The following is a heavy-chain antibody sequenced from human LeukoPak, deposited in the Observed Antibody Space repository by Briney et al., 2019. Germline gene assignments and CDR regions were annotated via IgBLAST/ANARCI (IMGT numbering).Heavy chain of an antibody. J-gene: IGHJ6*03. Sequence: ASVKVSCKASGYTFTSYYIHWVRQAPGQGLEWRGLMNPSGGSTNYAQKFQGRVTMTRDTSTSTVYMELSSLRSEDTAVYYCARGPSITMVRGGQWYYYMDVWGKGTTVTISS. V-gene: IGHV1-46*01. CDR2: MNPSGGST. D-gene: IGHD3-10*01. CDR3: ARGPSITMVRGGQWYYYMDV. CDR1: GYTFTSYY.